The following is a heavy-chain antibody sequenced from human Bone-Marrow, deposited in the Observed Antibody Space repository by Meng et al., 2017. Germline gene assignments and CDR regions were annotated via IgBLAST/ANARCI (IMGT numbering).Heavy chain of an antibody. CDR3: VRDVCGNSDS. Sequence: EVQLVESGGGLVQPGGSLRLSCAASGFTFSSYSMNWVRQAAGKGLGWVSSISSSSYIYYADSVKCRFTISRDNAKNSLYLQMDSLRAEDTGVYYSVRDVCGNSDSWGQGTLVTVSS. CDR2: ISSSSYI. CDR1: GFTFSSYS. V-gene: IGHV3-21*01. J-gene: IGHJ5*01. D-gene: IGHD2-21*01.